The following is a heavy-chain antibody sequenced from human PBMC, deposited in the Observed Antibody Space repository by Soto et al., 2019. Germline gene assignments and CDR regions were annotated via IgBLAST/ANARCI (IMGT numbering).Heavy chain of an antibody. CDR1: GFTFSSYG. D-gene: IGHD4-17*01. V-gene: IGHV3-33*01. CDR3: ARDLDGDYLDY. Sequence: QVQLVESGGGVVQPGRSLRLSCAASGFTFSSYGMHWVRQAPGKGLEWVAVIWYDGSNKYYADSVKGRFTISRDNSKNTVYLQMNSLRAEDTAVYYCARDLDGDYLDYWGQGTLVTVSS. CDR2: IWYDGSNK. J-gene: IGHJ4*02.